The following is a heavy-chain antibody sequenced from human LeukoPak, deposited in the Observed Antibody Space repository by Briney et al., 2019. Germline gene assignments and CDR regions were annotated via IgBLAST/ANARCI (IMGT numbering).Heavy chain of an antibody. Sequence: ASVKLSCKASGYTFTGYYMHWVRQAPGQGLEWMGWINPNCGGTNYAKKFQGRVTMTRDTSINTAYTELSRLRSDDTAVYYCARALWFGDQSYHYWGQGTLVTVSS. J-gene: IGHJ4*02. CDR3: ARALWFGDQSYHY. CDR2: INPNCGGT. CDR1: GYTFTGYY. V-gene: IGHV1-2*02. D-gene: IGHD3-10*01.